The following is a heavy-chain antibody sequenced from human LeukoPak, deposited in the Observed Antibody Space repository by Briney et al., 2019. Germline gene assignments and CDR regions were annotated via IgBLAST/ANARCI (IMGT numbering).Heavy chain of an antibody. CDR3: AKDRQTYYSGSNFDY. CDR2: IRYDGSDI. Sequence: GGSLRLSGAASGFTFSTYGMHWVRQAPGKGLEWVAFIRYDGSDIYYADSVKGRFTMSRDNSKNTLYLQMNSLRAEDTAVYYCAKDRQTYYSGSNFDYWGQGTLATVSS. J-gene: IGHJ4*02. D-gene: IGHD3-22*01. CDR1: GFTFSTYG. V-gene: IGHV3-30*02.